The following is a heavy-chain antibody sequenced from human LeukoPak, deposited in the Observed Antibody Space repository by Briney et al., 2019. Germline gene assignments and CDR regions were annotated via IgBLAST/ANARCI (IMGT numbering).Heavy chain of an antibody. V-gene: IGHV4-59*08. CDR3: ARHVPRNTTMAPTDAFDI. CDR2: IYYSGNT. J-gene: IGHJ3*02. D-gene: IGHD5-18*01. Sequence: SETLSLTCTVSGGSISSYYWSWIRQPPGKGLEWIGYIYYSGNTKNNPSLKSRVTISVDTSKNQFSLKLSSVTAADTAVYYCARHVPRNTTMAPTDAFDIWGQGTMVTVSS. CDR1: GGSISSYY.